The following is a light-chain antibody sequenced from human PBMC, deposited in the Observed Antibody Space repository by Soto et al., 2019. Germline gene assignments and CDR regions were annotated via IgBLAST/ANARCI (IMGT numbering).Light chain of an antibody. J-gene: IGKJ2*01. CDR1: QSVSSSL. CDR2: DVS. V-gene: IGKV3-20*01. Sequence: EIVLTQSPGTLSLSPGEGTTLSCRASQSVSSSLLAWFQQKPGQAPRLLIHDVSSRATGIPDGFSGSGSGTDFTLSISRLEPEDFAVYYCHQYGSSPLTFGQGTKLEIK. CDR3: HQYGSSPLT.